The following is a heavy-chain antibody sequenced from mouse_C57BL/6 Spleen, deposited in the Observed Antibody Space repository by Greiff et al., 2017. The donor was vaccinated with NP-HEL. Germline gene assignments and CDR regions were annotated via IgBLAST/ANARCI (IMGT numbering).Heavy chain of an antibody. CDR3: ARSYYGSSYGDAMDY. V-gene: IGHV1-4*01. D-gene: IGHD1-1*01. CDR2: INPSSGYT. CDR1: GYTFTSYT. J-gene: IGHJ4*01. Sequence: QVQLQQSGAELARPGASVKMSCKASGYTFTSYTMHWVKQRPGQGLEWIGYINPSSGYTKYNQKFKDKATLTADKSSSTAYMQLSSLTSEDSAGYYCARSYYGSSYGDAMDYWGQGTSVTVSS.